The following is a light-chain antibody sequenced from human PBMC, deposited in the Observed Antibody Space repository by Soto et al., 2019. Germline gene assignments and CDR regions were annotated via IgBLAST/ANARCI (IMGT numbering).Light chain of an antibody. V-gene: IGKV3-15*01. CDR3: QQYNNWPPGLT. Sequence: EIVMTQFPATLSVSPGGRATLSCRASQSVNNNLAWYQQKPGQTPRILIFGASTRATGNPDRFSGSGSGKEFTLTISSLQSEDYATYYCQQYNNWPPGLTFGGGTKVDIK. J-gene: IGKJ4*01. CDR2: GAS. CDR1: QSVNNN.